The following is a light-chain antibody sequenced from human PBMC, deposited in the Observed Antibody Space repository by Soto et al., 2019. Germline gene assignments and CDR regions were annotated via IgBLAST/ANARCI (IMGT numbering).Light chain of an antibody. CDR1: SPNIGSYG. CDR2: NNN. Sequence: QSVLTQPPSASGTPGQRGTISCSGSSPNIGSYGVNWYQQLPGTAPKLLIYNNNQRPSGVPDRFSGSKSGTSASLAISGLQSEDEADYYCAAWDDSRSPHVGFGGGTKLTVL. V-gene: IGLV1-44*01. CDR3: AAWDDSRSPHVG. J-gene: IGLJ2*01.